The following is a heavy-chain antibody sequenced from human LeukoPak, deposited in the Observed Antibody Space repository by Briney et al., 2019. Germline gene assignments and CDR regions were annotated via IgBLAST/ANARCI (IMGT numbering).Heavy chain of an antibody. CDR2: IIPIFGTA. Sequence: ASVKVSCKASGGTFSSYAISWVRQAPGQGLEWMGGIIPIFGTANYAQKFQGRVTITTDESTSTAYMELSSLRSEDTAVYYCASAGRGRGYSGYDFPGLQFDYWGQGTLVTVSS. J-gene: IGHJ4*02. CDR3: ASAGRGRGYSGYDFPGLQFDY. D-gene: IGHD5-12*01. CDR1: GGTFSSYA. V-gene: IGHV1-69*05.